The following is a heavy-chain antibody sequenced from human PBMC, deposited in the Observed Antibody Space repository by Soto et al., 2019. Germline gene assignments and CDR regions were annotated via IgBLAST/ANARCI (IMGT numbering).Heavy chain of an antibody. V-gene: IGHV4-30-4*01. Sequence: SETLSLTCTVSGGSISSGVYYWSWIRQPPGEGLEWIGYIYYNGNTYYNPSLNSRLIISVYTSKMQFSLKLSSVTAADTAVYYCDRFVAAPYHLASWGQGA. CDR3: DRFVAAPYHLAS. J-gene: IGHJ4*02. CDR1: GGSISSGVYY. CDR2: IYYNGNT. D-gene: IGHD2-15*01.